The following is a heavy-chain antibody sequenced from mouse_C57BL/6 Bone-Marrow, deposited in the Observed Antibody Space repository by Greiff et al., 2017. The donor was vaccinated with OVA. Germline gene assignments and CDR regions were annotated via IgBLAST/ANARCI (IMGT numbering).Heavy chain of an antibody. Sequence: VQRVESGAELARPGASVKLSCKASGYTFTSYGISWVKQRTGQGLEWIGEIYPRSGNTYYNEKFKGKATLTADKSSSTAYMELRSLTSEDSAVYFCARGLYYFDYWGQGTTLTVSS. J-gene: IGHJ2*01. V-gene: IGHV1-81*01. CDR3: ARGLYYFDY. CDR2: IYPRSGNT. CDR1: GYTFTSYG.